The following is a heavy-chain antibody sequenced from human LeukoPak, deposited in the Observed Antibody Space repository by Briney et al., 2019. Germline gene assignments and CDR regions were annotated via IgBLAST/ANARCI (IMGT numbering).Heavy chain of an antibody. Sequence: GGSLRLSCVASGFPFSSYWMTWVRQAPGKGLEWVANIKQDGSKKSYVDSVKGRFTISRDNAKNSLYLQMNSLRAEVTAIYYCTRVGYIDEGIDYWGQGTLVTVSS. CDR3: TRVGYIDEGIDY. CDR2: IKQDGSKK. CDR1: GFPFSSYW. D-gene: IGHD5-24*01. J-gene: IGHJ4*02. V-gene: IGHV3-7*04.